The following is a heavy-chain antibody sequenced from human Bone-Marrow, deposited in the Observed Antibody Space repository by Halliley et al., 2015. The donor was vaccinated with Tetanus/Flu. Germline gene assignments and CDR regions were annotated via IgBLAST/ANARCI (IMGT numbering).Heavy chain of an antibody. V-gene: IGHV3-7*01. CDR1: GFTFKTYW. CDR2: INQAGSEK. Sequence: LSLTCAASGFTFKTYWMTWVRQAPGKGLEWVANINQAGSEKNYLDSVRGRFTISRDNAKNSLFLQMNSLRAEDTAVYYCWGSGMDVWGQGTTVTVSS. J-gene: IGHJ6*02. CDR3: WGSGMDV. D-gene: IGHD3-16*01.